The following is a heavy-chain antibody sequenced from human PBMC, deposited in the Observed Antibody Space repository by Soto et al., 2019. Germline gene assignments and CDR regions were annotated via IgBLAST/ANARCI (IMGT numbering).Heavy chain of an antibody. J-gene: IGHJ6*02. D-gene: IGHD2-2*01. CDR3: ARDLWGYCGTNCYGYHGMDV. V-gene: IGHV4-59*01. CDR1: GGTISRYY. Sequence: PSEILSLTCTVSGGTISRYYWSWIRQPPGKGLEWIGYMYNTGSTVYNPSFKSRVTISVDTSKNQFSLKLNSVTAADTAVYYCARDLWGYCGTNCYGYHGMDVWGQGTTVTVS. CDR2: MYNTGST.